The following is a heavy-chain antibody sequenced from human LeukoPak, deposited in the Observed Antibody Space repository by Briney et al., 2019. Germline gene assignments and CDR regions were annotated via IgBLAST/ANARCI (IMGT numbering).Heavy chain of an antibody. CDR3: ARTGDSFDY. D-gene: IGHD3-10*01. CDR1: GGSISSGSYY. V-gene: IGHV4-61*02. Sequence: TLSLTCTVSGGSISSGSYYWSWIRQPAGKGLEWIGRIYTSGSTNYNPSLKSRVTISVDTSKNQFSLKLSSVTAADTAVYYCARTGDSFDYWGQGTLVAVSS. J-gene: IGHJ4*02. CDR2: IYTSGST.